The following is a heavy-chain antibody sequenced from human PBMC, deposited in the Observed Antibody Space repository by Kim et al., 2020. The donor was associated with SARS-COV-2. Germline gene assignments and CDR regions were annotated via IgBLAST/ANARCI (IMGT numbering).Heavy chain of an antibody. Sequence: RSNTISYADSVKGRFTIARDNAKNSLFLQMNSLRAEDTAVYYCAGRLDYWGQGILVTVSS. D-gene: IGHD1-26*01. J-gene: IGHJ4*02. V-gene: IGHV3-48*01. CDR3: AGRLDY. CDR2: RSNTI.